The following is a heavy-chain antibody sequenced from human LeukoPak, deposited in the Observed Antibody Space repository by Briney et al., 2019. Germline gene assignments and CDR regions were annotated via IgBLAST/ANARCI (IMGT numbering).Heavy chain of an antibody. D-gene: IGHD3-3*01. CDR1: GFTFSSYA. CDR3: AKISRMAIFGVANFDAFDF. CDR2: NSGSGGST. J-gene: IGHJ3*01. V-gene: IGHV3-23*01. Sequence: GGFLRLSCAASGFTFSSYAMSWVRQAPGKGLEWVSANSGSGGSTYYADSVKGRFTISRDNSKSTVYLQMNNLRTEDTAVYYCAKISRMAIFGVANFDAFDFWGQGTMVTVSS.